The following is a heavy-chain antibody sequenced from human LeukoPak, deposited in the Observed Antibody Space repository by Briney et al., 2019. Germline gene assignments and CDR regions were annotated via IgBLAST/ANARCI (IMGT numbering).Heavy chain of an antibody. D-gene: IGHD2-8*02. CDR1: GFTFSTYS. Sequence: GGSLRLSCAASGFTFSTYSMSWVRLAPGKGLEWVSGISGSGANTYYADSVKGRFTISRDNSKNTLYLQMNSLRAEDTAVFYCAKYPVSGGYFDYWGQGTLVTVSS. CDR3: AKYPVSGGYFDY. J-gene: IGHJ4*02. V-gene: IGHV3-23*01. CDR2: ISGSGANT.